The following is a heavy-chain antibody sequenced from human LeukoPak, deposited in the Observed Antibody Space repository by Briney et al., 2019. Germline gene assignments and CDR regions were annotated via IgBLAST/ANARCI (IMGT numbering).Heavy chain of an antibody. V-gene: IGHV3-7*04. J-gene: IGHJ4*02. CDR1: GFTFSNAW. Sequence: GGSLRLSCAASGFTFSNAWMSWVRQAPGKGLEWVANIKQDGSEKYYVDSVKGRFTISRDNAKNSLYLQMNSLRDEDTAVYYCARGDSSGYYYKNYYFDYWGQGTLVTVSS. D-gene: IGHD3-22*01. CDR3: ARGDSSGYYYKNYYFDY. CDR2: IKQDGSEK.